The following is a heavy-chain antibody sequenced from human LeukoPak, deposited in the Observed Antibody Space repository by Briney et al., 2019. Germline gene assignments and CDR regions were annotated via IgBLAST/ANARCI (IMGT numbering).Heavy chain of an antibody. Sequence: TGGSLRLSCAASGFTFDDYAMHWVRQAPGKGLEWVSGISWNSGSIGYADSVKGRFTISRDNAKNSLYLQMNSLRAEDTALYYCARRGYGDYLDYWGQGTLVTVSS. V-gene: IGHV3-9*01. CDR1: GFTFDDYA. D-gene: IGHD4-17*01. CDR2: ISWNSGSI. J-gene: IGHJ4*02. CDR3: ARRGYGDYLDY.